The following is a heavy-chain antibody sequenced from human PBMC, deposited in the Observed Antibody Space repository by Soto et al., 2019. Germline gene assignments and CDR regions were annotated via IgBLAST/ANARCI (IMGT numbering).Heavy chain of an antibody. CDR2: IYSGGNS. CDR3: GRGSAGSPVHY. CDR1: GFTVNDNY. D-gene: IGHD6-13*01. V-gene: IGHV3-53*04. J-gene: IGHJ4*02. Sequence: EVQLVESGGGLVQPGGSLRLSCAVSGFTVNDNYMSWVRQAPGKGLEWVSVIYSGGNSYYADSVKGRFTISRHNSKNTLYLQVDSLRAEDTAVYYCGRGSAGSPVHYWGQGTLVTVSS.